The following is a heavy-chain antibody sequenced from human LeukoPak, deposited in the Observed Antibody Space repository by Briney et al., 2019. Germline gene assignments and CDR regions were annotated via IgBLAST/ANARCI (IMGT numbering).Heavy chain of an antibody. Sequence: SGPTLVNPTQTLTLTCTFSGFSLSTSAMCVSWIRQPPGKALEWLARIDWDDDKYYSTSLKTRLTISKDTSKNQVVLTMTNMDPVDTATYYCARAFYGGNSVDSSGQGTLVTVSS. V-gene: IGHV2-70*11. D-gene: IGHD4-23*01. CDR1: GFSLSTSAMC. CDR2: IDWDDDK. J-gene: IGHJ4*02. CDR3: ARAFYGGNSVDS.